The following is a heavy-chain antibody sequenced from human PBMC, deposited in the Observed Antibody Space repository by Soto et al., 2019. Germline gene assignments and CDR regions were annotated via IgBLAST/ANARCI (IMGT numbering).Heavy chain of an antibody. CDR1: GYTFTSYG. J-gene: IGHJ4*02. D-gene: IGHD1-26*01. Sequence: QVQLVQSGAEVKKPGASVKVSCKASGYTFTSYGISWVRQAPGQGLEWMGWISAYNGNTNYAQKLQGRVTMTTDTPTSTAYRELRSLRPDDTAVYYCARDRGSYALDYWGQGTLVTVSS. V-gene: IGHV1-18*01. CDR2: ISAYNGNT. CDR3: ARDRGSYALDY.